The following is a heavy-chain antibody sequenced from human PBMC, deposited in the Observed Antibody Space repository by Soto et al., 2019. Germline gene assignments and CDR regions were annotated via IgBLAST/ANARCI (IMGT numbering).Heavy chain of an antibody. D-gene: IGHD5-18*01. CDR1: GYTFTSYY. CDR2: INPSGGST. Sequence: ASVKVSCKASGYTFTSYYRHWVRQAPGQGLEWMGIINPSGGSTSYAQKFQGRVTMTRDTSTSTVYMELSSLRSEDTAVYYCARDILDTAMVDYYYGMDVWGQGTTVTVSS. CDR3: ARDILDTAMVDYYYGMDV. J-gene: IGHJ6*02. V-gene: IGHV1-46*01.